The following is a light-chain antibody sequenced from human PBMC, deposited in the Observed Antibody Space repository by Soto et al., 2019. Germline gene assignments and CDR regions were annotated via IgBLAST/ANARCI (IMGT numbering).Light chain of an antibody. CDR3: RSCTSESTYL. Sequence: QSVLTQPASVSGSPGQSITISCTGTSSDVGGYKYVSWCQQYPGKVPKLIIYEVNDRPSGDSNRFSASKSGNTASLTISGLQAEDEADYCCRSCTSESTYLVGTGTKVTV. V-gene: IGLV2-14*03. CDR1: SSDVGGYKY. J-gene: IGLJ1*01. CDR2: EVN.